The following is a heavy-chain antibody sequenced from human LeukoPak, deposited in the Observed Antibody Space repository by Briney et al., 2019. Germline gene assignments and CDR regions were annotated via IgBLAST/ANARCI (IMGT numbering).Heavy chain of an antibody. CDR3: ARHYGSGSYYPSY. CDR2: ISGSGGST. J-gene: IGHJ4*02. CDR1: RFTFSSYD. V-gene: IGHV3-23*01. D-gene: IGHD1-26*01. Sequence: GGSLRLSCAASRFTFSSYDMSWVRQAPGKGLEWVSAISGSGGSTYYADSVKGRFTISRDNSKNTLYLQMNSLRAEDTAVYYCARHYGSGSYYPSYWAQGTLVTVSS.